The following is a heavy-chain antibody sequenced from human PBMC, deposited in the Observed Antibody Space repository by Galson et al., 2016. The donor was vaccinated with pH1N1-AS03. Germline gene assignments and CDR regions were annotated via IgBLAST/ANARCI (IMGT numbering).Heavy chain of an antibody. D-gene: IGHD3-3*01. V-gene: IGHV1-18*01. CDR2: ISADSGAT. CDR3: VREAEVFGVAYFAC. J-gene: IGHJ4*02. Sequence: SVKVSCKASGYTFTTYGVSWVRQAPGQGLEWMGWISADSGATIYAQMFQDRVTMTRDTSTNKVYMELRSLRSDDTAVYYCVREAEVFGVAYFACWGQGTLVAVSA. CDR1: GYTFTTYG.